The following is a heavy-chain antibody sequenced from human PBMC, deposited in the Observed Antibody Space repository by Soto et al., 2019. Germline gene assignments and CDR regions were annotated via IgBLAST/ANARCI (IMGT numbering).Heavy chain of an antibody. J-gene: IGHJ4*02. V-gene: IGHV3-30*18. Sequence: GGSLRLSCAASGFTFSSYGMHWVRQAPGKGLEWVAVISYDGSNKYYADSVKGRFTISRDNSKNTLYLQMNSLRAEDTAVYYCAKTYYDFWSGYYWPYFDYWGQGTLVTVSS. CDR2: ISYDGSNK. CDR1: GFTFSSYG. D-gene: IGHD3-3*01. CDR3: AKTYYDFWSGYYWPYFDY.